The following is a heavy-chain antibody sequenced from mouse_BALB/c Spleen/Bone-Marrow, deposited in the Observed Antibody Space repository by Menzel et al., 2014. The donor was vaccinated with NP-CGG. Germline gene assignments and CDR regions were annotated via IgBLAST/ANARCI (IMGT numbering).Heavy chain of an antibody. CDR1: GYAFSSYW. Sequence: VMLVESGAELVGPGSSVKISCKASGYAFSSYWMNWVKQRPGQGLEWIGQIYPGDGDTNYNGKFKGKATLTADKSSSTAYMQLSSLTSEDSAVYFCARWITTVVAPYVMDYWGQGTSVAVSS. V-gene: IGHV1-80*01. J-gene: IGHJ4*01. CDR2: IYPGDGDT. CDR3: ARWITTVVAPYVMDY. D-gene: IGHD1-1*01.